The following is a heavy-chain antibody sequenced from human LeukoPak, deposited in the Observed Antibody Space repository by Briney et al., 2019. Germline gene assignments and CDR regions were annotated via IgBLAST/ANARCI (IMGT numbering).Heavy chain of an antibody. CDR3: ARPAHYYGSGSSLNWFDP. J-gene: IGHJ5*02. V-gene: IGHV3-7*01. CDR2: IKQDGSEK. Sequence: EGSLRLSCAASGFTFSSYWMSWVRQAPGKGLEWLANIKQDGSEKYYVDSVKGRFTISRDNAKNSLYLQMNSLRAEDTDVYYCARPAHYYGSGSSLNWFDPWGQGTLVTVSS. CDR1: GFTFSSYW. D-gene: IGHD3-10*01.